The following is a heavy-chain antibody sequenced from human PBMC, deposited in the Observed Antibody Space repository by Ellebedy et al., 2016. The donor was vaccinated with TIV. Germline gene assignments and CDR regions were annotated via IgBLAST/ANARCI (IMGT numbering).Heavy chain of an antibody. CDR2: MNPNTGDT. CDR3: ATSGWVVAASSLDFDI. Sequence: AASVKVSCKASGYTFTAYYMHWVRQAPGQGLEWMGWMNPNTGDTKYAQKFQGRVTMTRDRSISTAYMELSRLRSADTAGYFCATSGWVVAASSLDFDIWGQGTLVTVSS. D-gene: IGHD1-26*01. CDR1: GYTFTAYY. V-gene: IGHV1-2*02. J-gene: IGHJ3*02.